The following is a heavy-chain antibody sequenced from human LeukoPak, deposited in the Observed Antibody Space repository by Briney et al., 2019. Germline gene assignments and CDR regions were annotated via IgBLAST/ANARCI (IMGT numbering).Heavy chain of an antibody. V-gene: IGHV3-7*01. CDR2: INHDGSEK. D-gene: IGHD2-8*01. CDR1: GFTFSTYW. CDR3: ARLVAYGGGGEAFDY. Sequence: GGSLRLSCAASGFTFSTYWMTWVRQAPGKGLEWVANINHDGSEKYYVDSVRGRFTISRDNAKNSLYLQMNSLRAEDTALYYCARLVAYGGGGEAFDYWGQGSLVTVSS. J-gene: IGHJ4*02.